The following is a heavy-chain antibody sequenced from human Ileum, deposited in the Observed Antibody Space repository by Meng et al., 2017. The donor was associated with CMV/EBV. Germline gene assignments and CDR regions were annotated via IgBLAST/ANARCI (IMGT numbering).Heavy chain of an antibody. D-gene: IGHD6-13*01. CDR2: TYYRSKWIN. CDR1: GDSVSSTTGT. J-gene: IGHJ4*02. Sequence: QVKRQQSGSGLVKTSQTLLLTCAIAGDSVSSTTGTWNWIRQAPSRGLEWLGRTYYRSKWINDYALSVRGRITINTDRSKIQLSLQLNSVTPADTAVYYCVRLTGNSWLDYWGRGTLVTVSS. V-gene: IGHV6-1*01. CDR3: VRLTGNSWLDY.